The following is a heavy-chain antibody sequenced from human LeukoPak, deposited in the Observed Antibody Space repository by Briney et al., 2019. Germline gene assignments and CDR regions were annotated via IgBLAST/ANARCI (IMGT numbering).Heavy chain of an antibody. Sequence: TGGSLRLSCEASGFTFSSYWMHWVRQAPGKGLVWVSRIRFDGGETNYADSVKGRFTISRDNAKNTLYLQMNSLRAEDTAVCYCARVITYIDSWGQGTLVTASS. V-gene: IGHV3-74*01. CDR1: GFTFSSYW. J-gene: IGHJ5*01. CDR2: IRFDGGET. CDR3: ARVITYIDS. D-gene: IGHD3-16*01.